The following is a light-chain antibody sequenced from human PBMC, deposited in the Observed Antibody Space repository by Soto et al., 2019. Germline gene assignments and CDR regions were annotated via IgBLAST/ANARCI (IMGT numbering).Light chain of an antibody. CDR2: RNS. V-gene: IGLV1-47*01. J-gene: IGLJ2*01. CDR1: SSNIGSNY. CDR3: AAWYDSLSGVV. Sequence: QSVLTQPPSASGAPGQRVTISCSGSSSNIGSNYVYWYQQLQVTVPQLLIYRNSERPSGVPDGFSGSKSGTSAALAISGLRSEEEADDYCAAWYDSLSGVVFGGGTKVTVL.